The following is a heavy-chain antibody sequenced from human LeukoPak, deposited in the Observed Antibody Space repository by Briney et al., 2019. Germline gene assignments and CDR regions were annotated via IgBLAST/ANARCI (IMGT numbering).Heavy chain of an antibody. CDR1: GGSISSYY. D-gene: IGHD3-22*01. J-gene: IGHJ1*01. CDR2: IYYSGST. Sequence: SETLSLTCTVSGGSISSYYWSWIRRPPGKGLEWIGYIYYSGSTNYNPSLKSRVTISVDTSKNQFSLKLSSVTAADTAVYYCAREEYYYDSSGYLPASKYFQHWGQGTLVTVSS. V-gene: IGHV4-59*01. CDR3: AREEYYYDSSGYLPASKYFQH.